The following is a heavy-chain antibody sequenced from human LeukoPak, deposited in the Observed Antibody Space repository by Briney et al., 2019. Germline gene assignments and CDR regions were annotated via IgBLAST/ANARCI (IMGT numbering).Heavy chain of an antibody. CDR1: GYTFTTYA. V-gene: IGHV7-4-1*02. CDR3: ARGGFDSRWALDI. CDR2: INTNTKNP. D-gene: IGHD3-9*01. J-gene: IGHJ3*02. Sequence: ASVKVSCKASGYTFTTYAMNWVRQAPGQGLEWMGWINTNTKNPTYAQGFTGQLVFSLDTSVSTAYLQISSLKAEDTAVYYCARGGFDSRWALDIWGQGTMVTVSS.